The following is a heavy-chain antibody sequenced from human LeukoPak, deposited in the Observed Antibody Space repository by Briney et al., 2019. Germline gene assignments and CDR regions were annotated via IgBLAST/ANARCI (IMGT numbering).Heavy chain of an antibody. V-gene: IGHV3-23*01. D-gene: IGHD2-21*02. CDR1: GSPSSNHA. CDR2: NSNGNT. CDR3: VREAGYCASVCLKSNWFDP. Sequence: PGGSLRLSCAASGSPSSNHAMSWVRQPPGKGLEWVSANSNGNTYYADSVRGRFTISRDDSKNMVYLHTNSLRVEDTARYYCVREAGYCASVCLKSNWFDPWGQGTLVTVSS. J-gene: IGHJ5*02.